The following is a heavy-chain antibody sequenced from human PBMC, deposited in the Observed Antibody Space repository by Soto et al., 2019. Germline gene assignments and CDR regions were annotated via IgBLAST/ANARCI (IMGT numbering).Heavy chain of an antibody. J-gene: IGHJ6*03. V-gene: IGHV4-31*03. D-gene: IGHD3-10*01. CDR1: GGSISSGGYY. CDR2: IYYSGST. Sequence: TSETLSLTCTVSGGSISSGGYYWSWIRQHPGKGLEWIGYIYYSGSTYYNPSLKSRVTISVDTSKNQFSLKLSSVTAADTAVYYCARGLWFGELPLPMDVWGKGTTVTVSS. CDR3: ARGLWFGELPLPMDV.